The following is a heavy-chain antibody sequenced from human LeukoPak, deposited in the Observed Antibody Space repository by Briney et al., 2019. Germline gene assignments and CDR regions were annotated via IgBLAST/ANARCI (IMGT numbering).Heavy chain of an antibody. Sequence: SETLSLTCAVYGGSFSGYYWSWIRQPPGKGLEWIGGINHSGSTNYNPSLKSRVTISVDTSKNQFSLKLSSVTAADTAVYYCARSRGVSSGWTLDNWFDPWGQGTLVTVSS. CDR1: GGSFSGYY. D-gene: IGHD6-19*01. CDR2: INHSGST. V-gene: IGHV4-34*01. CDR3: ARSRGVSSGWTLDNWFDP. J-gene: IGHJ5*02.